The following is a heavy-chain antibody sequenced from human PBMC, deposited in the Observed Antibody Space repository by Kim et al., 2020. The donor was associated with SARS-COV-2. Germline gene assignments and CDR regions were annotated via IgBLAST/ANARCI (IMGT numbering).Heavy chain of an antibody. CDR2: IRWVNDN. CDR3: ARTTYASGIDF. Sequence: SGPTLVNPTQNLTLTCSFSGFSLSTSGMCVSWIRQSPGRALEWPALIRWVNDNYYTAPLKTRLTISKDTSKNQVFLVMTNLDPVDTATYYCARTTYASGIDFWGQGTLVTVSS. CDR1: GFSLSTSGMC. V-gene: IGHV2-70*13. D-gene: IGHD3-10*01. J-gene: IGHJ4*02.